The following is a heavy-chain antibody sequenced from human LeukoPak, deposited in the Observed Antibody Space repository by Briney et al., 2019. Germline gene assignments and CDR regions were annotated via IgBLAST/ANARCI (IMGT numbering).Heavy chain of an antibody. Sequence: PSETLSLTCTVSGYSISSGYYWGWIRQPPGKGLEWIGSIYHSGSTYYNPSLRSRVTLSVDTSKNQFSLKLSSVTAADTAVYYCARASSGSYEDFDYWGQGTLVTVSS. CDR3: ARASSGSYEDFDY. CDR2: IYHSGST. CDR1: GYSISSGYY. J-gene: IGHJ4*02. V-gene: IGHV4-38-2*02. D-gene: IGHD1-26*01.